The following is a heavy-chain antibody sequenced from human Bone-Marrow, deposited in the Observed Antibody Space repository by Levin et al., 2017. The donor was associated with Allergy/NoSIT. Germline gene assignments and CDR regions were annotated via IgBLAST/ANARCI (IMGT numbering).Heavy chain of an antibody. CDR2: IYPGDSDT. Sequence: GGSLRLSCKGSGYSFPSHWIGWVRQMPGKGLEWMGVIYPGDSDTRYSPSLEGQVTISVDKSKNQFSLKMTSVVAADTAVYYCARSRGLMTFGGVIATWGPGTLVTVSS. CDR1: GYSFPSHW. D-gene: IGHD3-16*01. J-gene: IGHJ4*02. V-gene: IGHV5-51*01. CDR3: ARSRGLMTFGGVIAT.